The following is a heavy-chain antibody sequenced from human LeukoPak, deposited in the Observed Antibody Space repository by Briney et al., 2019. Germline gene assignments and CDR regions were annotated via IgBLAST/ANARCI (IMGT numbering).Heavy chain of an antibody. D-gene: IGHD4-17*01. CDR1: GGTFSSYA. Sequence: ASVKVSCKASGGTFSSYAISWVRQAPGQGLEWMGGIIPIFGTANYAQKFQGRVTITADESTSTAYMELSSLRSEDTAVYYCALEPAIYGDYYYYMDVWGKGTTVTVSS. CDR3: ALEPAIYGDYYYYMDV. J-gene: IGHJ6*03. CDR2: IIPIFGTA. V-gene: IGHV1-69*13.